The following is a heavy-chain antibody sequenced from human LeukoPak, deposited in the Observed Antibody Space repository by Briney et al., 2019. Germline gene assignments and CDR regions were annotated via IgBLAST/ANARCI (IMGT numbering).Heavy chain of an antibody. Sequence: ASVKVSCKASGYTFTSYGISWVRQAPGQGLEWMGRISAYNGNTNYAHKFQGRVTMTTDTSTSTADMELRSLRSDDTAVYYCARSTVTTFGVDWFDPWGQGTLVTVSS. J-gene: IGHJ5*02. V-gene: IGHV1-18*01. CDR2: ISAYNGNT. CDR1: GYTFTSYG. D-gene: IGHD4-17*01. CDR3: ARSTVTTFGVDWFDP.